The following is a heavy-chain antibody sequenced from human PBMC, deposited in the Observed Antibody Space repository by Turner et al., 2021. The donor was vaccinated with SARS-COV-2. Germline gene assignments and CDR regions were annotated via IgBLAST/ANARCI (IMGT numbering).Heavy chain of an antibody. V-gene: IGHV3-30*18. CDR3: AKEGTFGEVTGFDY. J-gene: IGHJ4*02. CDR1: VFTFSRYG. D-gene: IGHD2-21*02. CDR2: ISYDESNK. Sequence: QVQLVESGGGVAESGRSMRLFCTASVFTFSRYGLHWVRQAPGKGLEWVAVISYDESNKYYTDSVKGRFTISRDNSKNTLYLQMNSLRAEDAAVYYCAKEGTFGEVTGFDYWGQGTLVTVSS.